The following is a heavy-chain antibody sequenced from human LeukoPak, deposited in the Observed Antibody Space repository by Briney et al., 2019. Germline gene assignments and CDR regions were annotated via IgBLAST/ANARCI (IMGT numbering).Heavy chain of an antibody. CDR3: ARDRDYGVDY. J-gene: IGHJ4*02. Sequence: GRSLRLSCAASGFTFSSYAMHWVRQAPGKRLEWVAVISYDGSNKYYADSVKGRFTISRDNSKNTLYLQMNSLRAEDTAVYYCARDRDYGVDYWGQGTLVTVSS. V-gene: IGHV3-30-3*01. D-gene: IGHD4-17*01. CDR1: GFTFSSYA. CDR2: ISYDGSNK.